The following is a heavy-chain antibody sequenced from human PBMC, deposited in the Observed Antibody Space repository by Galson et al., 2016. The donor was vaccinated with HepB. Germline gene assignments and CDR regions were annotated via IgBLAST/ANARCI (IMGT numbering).Heavy chain of an antibody. CDR1: GASVSSESYY. V-gene: IGHV4-61*01. Sequence: ETLSLTCSVSGASVSSESYYWNWIRQPPGRGLEWIGYVFDSGRTNYNPSLKSRATISVDTSSNQFSLKLSFVTAADTAMYYCAREYTSSWSATYYYGMAVWGQGTTVTVSS. CDR3: AREYTSSWSATYYYGMAV. D-gene: IGHD6-13*01. CDR2: VFDSGRT. J-gene: IGHJ6*02.